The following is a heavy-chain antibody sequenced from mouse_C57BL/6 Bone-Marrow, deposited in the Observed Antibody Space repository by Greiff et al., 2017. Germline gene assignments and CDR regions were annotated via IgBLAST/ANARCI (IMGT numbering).Heavy chain of an antibody. J-gene: IGHJ1*03. CDR3: ARGTNYYGSSWYFDV. CDR1: GYTFTDYY. CDR2: INPNNGGT. D-gene: IGHD1-1*01. Sequence: EVKLQQSGPELVKPGASVKISCKASGYTFTDYYMNWVKQSHGKSLEWIGDINPNNGGTSYNQKFKGKATLTVDKSSSTAYMELRSLTSEDSAVYYCARGTNYYGSSWYFDVWGTGTTVTVAS. V-gene: IGHV1-26*01.